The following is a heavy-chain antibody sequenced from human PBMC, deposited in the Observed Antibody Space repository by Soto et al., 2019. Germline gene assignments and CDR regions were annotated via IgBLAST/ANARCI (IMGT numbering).Heavy chain of an antibody. CDR2: IYYSGST. CDR1: GGSISSGGYY. CDR3: AREPYSSLSDWFDP. D-gene: IGHD6-6*01. Sequence: PSETLSLTCTVSGGSISSGGYYWSWIRQHPGKGLEWIGYIYYSGSTYYNPSLKSRVTISVDTSKNQFSLKLSSVTAADTAVYYCAREPYSSLSDWFDPWGQGTLVTVS. J-gene: IGHJ5*02. V-gene: IGHV4-31*03.